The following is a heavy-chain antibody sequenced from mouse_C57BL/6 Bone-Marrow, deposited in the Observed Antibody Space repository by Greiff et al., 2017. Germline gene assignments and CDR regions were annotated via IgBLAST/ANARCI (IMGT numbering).Heavy chain of an antibody. CDR2: ISSGGSYT. CDR1: GFTFSSYG. D-gene: IGHD1-1*01. J-gene: IGHJ4*01. V-gene: IGHV5-6*02. Sequence: EVKLVESGGDLVKPGGSLKLSCAASGFTFSSYGLSWVRQTPDKRLVWVATISSGGSYTYYPDSVKRRFTISRDNAKNTLYLQRSSLKSEDTAMYYCARRGITTVVAPYYYAMDYWGQGTSVTVSS. CDR3: ARRGITTVVAPYYYAMDY.